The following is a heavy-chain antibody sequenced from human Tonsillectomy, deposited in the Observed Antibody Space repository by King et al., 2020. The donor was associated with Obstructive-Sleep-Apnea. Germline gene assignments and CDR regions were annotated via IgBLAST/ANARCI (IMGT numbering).Heavy chain of an antibody. CDR2: FSPNVGT. CDR3: ARQNTGRNTFDV. J-gene: IGHJ3*01. V-gene: IGHV4-59*01. CDR1: GVSSTTYY. Sequence: QLQESGPGLVRPSETLSLTCAVSGVSSTTYYWSWIRQPPGQGMEWIWYFSPNVGTNHNPSLEGRVTITIHTSKIQFSLKLTSLTAAATAVYYCARQNTGRNTFDVWGQGTLVTVSS. D-gene: IGHD3-10*01.